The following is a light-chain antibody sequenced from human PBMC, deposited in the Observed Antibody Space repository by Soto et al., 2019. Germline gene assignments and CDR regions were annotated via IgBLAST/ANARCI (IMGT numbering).Light chain of an antibody. CDR2: GAS. CDR1: QPVGSN. CDR3: QEYSSWWT. J-gene: IGKJ1*01. Sequence: EIVMTQSPATLSVSPGERAALSCRASQPVGSNLAWYQHTPGQPPRLLSYGASTRATGIPARFSGSGSGTEFTLTITALQSEDSAIYYCQEYSSWWTFGQGTKVEIK. V-gene: IGKV3D-15*01.